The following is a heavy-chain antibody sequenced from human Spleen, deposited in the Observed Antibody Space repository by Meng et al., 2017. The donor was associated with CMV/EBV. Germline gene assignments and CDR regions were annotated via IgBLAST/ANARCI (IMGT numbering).Heavy chain of an antibody. J-gene: IGHJ4*02. CDR3: ARSDGRIAPGHY. CDR1: GGSCSGYY. D-gene: IGHD5-18*01. CDR2: INHSGST. Sequence: QVQLPQWGAGVLKPSETLSLACAVYGGSCSGYYWSWIRQPPGKGLEWIGEINHSGSTNYNPSLKSRVTISVDTSKNQFSLKLSSVTAADTAVYYCARSDGRIAPGHYWGQGTLVTVSS. V-gene: IGHV4-34*01.